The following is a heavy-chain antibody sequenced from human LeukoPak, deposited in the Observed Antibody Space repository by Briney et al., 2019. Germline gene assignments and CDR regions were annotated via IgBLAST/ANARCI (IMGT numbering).Heavy chain of an antibody. V-gene: IGHV3-33*01. CDR2: IWNDGSKK. CDR1: GFSFRDYG. D-gene: IGHD3-10*01. Sequence: GRSLRLSCAASGFSFRDYGMHWVRQAPGKGLEGVGVIWNDGSKKDYADFVKGRLTISRDNSKSTLYLQVNILRAEDTAVYYCARVGSGSWPWAFDIWGQGTMVTVSP. J-gene: IGHJ3*02. CDR3: ARVGSGSWPWAFDI.